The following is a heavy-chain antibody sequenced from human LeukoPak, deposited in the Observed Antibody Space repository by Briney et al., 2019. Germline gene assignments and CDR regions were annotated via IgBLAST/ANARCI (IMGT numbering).Heavy chain of an antibody. D-gene: IGHD6-13*01. J-gene: IGHJ4*02. CDR3: TRVTSSWPPAYFDY. CDR2: IRSKAYGGTT. V-gene: IGHV3-49*01. Sequence: GRSLRLSCIASGFTFGDYAMSWFRQAPGKGLEWVGFIRSKAYGGTTEYAASVKGRFTISRDGSKSIAYLQMNSLKTEDTAVYYCTRVTSSWPPAYFDYWGQGTLVTVSS. CDR1: GFTFGDYA.